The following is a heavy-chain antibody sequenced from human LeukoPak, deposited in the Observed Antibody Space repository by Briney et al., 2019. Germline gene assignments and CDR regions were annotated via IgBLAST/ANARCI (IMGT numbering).Heavy chain of an antibody. CDR1: GGSISSYY. V-gene: IGHV4-59*08. J-gene: IGHJ6*02. D-gene: IGHD4-17*01. CDR2: IYYSGST. CDR3: ARRYGDYGNYYYGMDV. Sequence: SETLSLTCTVSGGSISSYYWSWIRQPPGKGLEWIGYIYYSGSTNYNPSLKSRVTISVDTSKNQFPLKLSSVTAADTAVYYCARRYGDYGNYYYGMDVWGQGTTVTVSS.